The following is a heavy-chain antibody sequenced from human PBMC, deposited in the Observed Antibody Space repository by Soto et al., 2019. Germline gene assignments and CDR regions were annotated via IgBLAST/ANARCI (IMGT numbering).Heavy chain of an antibody. Sequence: QVQLQESGPGLVKPSQTLSLTCTVSGGSISSGGYYWSWIRQHPGKGLEWIGYIYHSGTTYYNPSLKRRATISVDTSKNQFCLNLSSVTAADTAVYYCAMVRGNQLLGWFDPWGQGTLVTVSS. J-gene: IGHJ5*02. V-gene: IGHV4-31*03. CDR1: GGSISSGGYY. D-gene: IGHD2-2*01. CDR2: IYHSGTT. CDR3: AMVRGNQLLGWFDP.